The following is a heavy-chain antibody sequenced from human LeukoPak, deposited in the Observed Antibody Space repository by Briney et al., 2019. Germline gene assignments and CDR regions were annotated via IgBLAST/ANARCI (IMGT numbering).Heavy chain of an antibody. Sequence: PSVTLSLTCSVAGGSIRNHFWSWIRLSPGKGLEWIGNIYYTTNPNYNPSLASRVTISIDTSKDQLSLKLNSVTAADTAVYYCARDRNYFDAWGQGTRVTVSS. CDR2: IYYTTNP. D-gene: IGHD4-11*01. CDR3: ARDRNYFDA. CDR1: GGSIRNHF. V-gene: IGHV4-59*11. J-gene: IGHJ5*02.